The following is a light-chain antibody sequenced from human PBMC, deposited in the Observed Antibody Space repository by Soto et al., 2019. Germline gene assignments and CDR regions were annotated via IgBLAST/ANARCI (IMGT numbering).Light chain of an antibody. J-gene: IGLJ2*01. CDR1: SSDVGGYNF. CDR2: EVS. V-gene: IGLV2-14*01. CDR3: SSYTSSVTLV. Sequence: QSALTQPASVSGSPGQSITISCTGTSSDVGGYNFVSWYQQHPGKAPKLMIYEVSNRPSGVSYRFSGSMSGNTASLTISGLQAEDEADYYCSSYTSSVTLVFGGGTKVTVL.